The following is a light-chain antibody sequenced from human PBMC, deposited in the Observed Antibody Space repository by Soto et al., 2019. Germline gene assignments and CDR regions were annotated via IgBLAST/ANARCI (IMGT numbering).Light chain of an antibody. CDR2: GAS. CDR3: HQSFSSPFT. J-gene: IGKJ3*01. V-gene: IGKV1-39*01. CDR1: QSIRSH. Sequence: DIQMTQSPSSLSASVGDRVSITCRASQSIRSHLNWFQHKPGKAPKVLIYGASSLQGGVPSRFSGSGSGTDFTLTIKSLQTDDFATYYGHQSFSSPFTFGPGTKVYVK.